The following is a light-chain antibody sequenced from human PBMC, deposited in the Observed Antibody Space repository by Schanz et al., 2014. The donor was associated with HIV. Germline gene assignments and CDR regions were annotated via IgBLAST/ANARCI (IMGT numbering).Light chain of an antibody. CDR3: QQYNNRSPFT. Sequence: DIQMTQSPSTVSASVGDRVTVTCRASQSVGNGLAWFQQKPGKAPKLLLYRTSSLESGVPSRFSGSGSGTEFTLTITSLQPDDFATYYCQQYNNRSPFTFGPGTKLEI. J-gene: IGKJ2*01. V-gene: IGKV1-5*03. CDR2: RTS. CDR1: QSVGNG.